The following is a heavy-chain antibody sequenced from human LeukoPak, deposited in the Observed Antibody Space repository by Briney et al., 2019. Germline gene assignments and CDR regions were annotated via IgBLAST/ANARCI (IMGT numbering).Heavy chain of an antibody. CDR2: IYYSGST. D-gene: IGHD6-13*01. J-gene: IGHJ5*02. Sequence: SETLSLTCTVSGGSISDYYLSWIRQPPGEGLQWIGYIYYSGSTNYNPLFKSRVTLSVDTSKKQFSLKLSSVIAADTALYYCARVGGSNWYGWLDPWGQGTLVTVSS. CDR1: GGSISDYY. CDR3: ARVGGSNWYGWLDP. V-gene: IGHV4-59*01.